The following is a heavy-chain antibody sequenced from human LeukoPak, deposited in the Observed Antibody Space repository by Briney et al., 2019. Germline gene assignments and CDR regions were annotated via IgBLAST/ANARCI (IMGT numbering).Heavy chain of an antibody. J-gene: IGHJ5*02. CDR2: IYYSGNT. Sequence: SETLSLTCTVSGGSISSSSYYWGWIRQPPGKGLEWIANIYYSGNTNYNPSLKSRVTISVDTSKNQFSLKLTSLTAADTAVYYCARLHCSGGSCYSASEGNWFDPWGQGTLVTVSS. V-gene: IGHV4-39*01. CDR3: ARLHCSGGSCYSASEGNWFDP. D-gene: IGHD2-15*01. CDR1: GGSISSSSYY.